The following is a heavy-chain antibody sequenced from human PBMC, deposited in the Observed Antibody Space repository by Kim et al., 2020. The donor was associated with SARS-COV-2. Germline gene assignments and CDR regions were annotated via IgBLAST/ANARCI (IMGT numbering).Heavy chain of an antibody. D-gene: IGHD6-19*01. CDR3: ARIAGGDASDWAYDFDR. V-gene: IGHV4-59*01. J-gene: IGHJ4*01. CDR2: IHYTGSI. CDR1: GGPIGGFY. Sequence: SETLSLTCTVSGGPIGGFYWSWIRQPPGKALEWIGYIHYTGSINYNPSLDRRVTISLDRSKKRFSLNLNSMTAADTAVYYCARIAGGDASDWAYDFDRWG.